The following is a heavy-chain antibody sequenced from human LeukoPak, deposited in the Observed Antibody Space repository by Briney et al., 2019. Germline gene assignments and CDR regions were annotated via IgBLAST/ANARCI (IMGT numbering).Heavy chain of an antibody. D-gene: IGHD6-19*01. CDR1: GDSVSSNSAA. Sequence: SQTLSLTCAISGDSVSSNSAAWNWIRQSPSRGLEWLGRTYYRSKWYNDYAVSVKSRITINPDTSKNQFSLQLNSVTPGDTAVYYCARGLFQVAGTGYFDYWGQGTLVTVSS. V-gene: IGHV6-1*01. CDR3: ARGLFQVAGTGYFDY. J-gene: IGHJ4*02. CDR2: TYYRSKWYN.